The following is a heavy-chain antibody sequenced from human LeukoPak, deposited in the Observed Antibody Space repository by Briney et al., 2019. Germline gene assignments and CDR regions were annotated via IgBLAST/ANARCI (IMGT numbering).Heavy chain of an antibody. CDR3: ERARWVDATKYYFDY. D-gene: IGHD2-15*01. V-gene: IGHV3-11*01. J-gene: IGHJ4*02. CDR2: ISKSGTTI. CDR1: GFTFSDYY. Sequence: PGGSLRLSCAASGFTFSDYYMSWIRQAPGEGLEWVSFISKSGTTIHYADSVKGRVTISRDNAKNSLSLQMNSLRAEDTAVYYCERARWVDATKYYFDYWGQGTLVTVSS.